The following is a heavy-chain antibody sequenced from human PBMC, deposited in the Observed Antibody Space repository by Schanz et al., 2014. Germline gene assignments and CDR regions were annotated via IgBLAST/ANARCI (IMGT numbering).Heavy chain of an antibody. CDR2: ISWNSGSV. Sequence: EVQVEESGGGLVQPGRSLRLSCAVSGFTFDEYAMHWVRQAPGKGLEWVSSISWNSGSVAYADSVKGRFTISRDNAKNSLYLEMTSLRGEDTAVYYCARENLNWEAFDIWGQGTVVTVSS. J-gene: IGHJ3*02. D-gene: IGHD7-27*01. CDR3: ARENLNWEAFDI. V-gene: IGHV3-9*01. CDR1: GFTFDEYA.